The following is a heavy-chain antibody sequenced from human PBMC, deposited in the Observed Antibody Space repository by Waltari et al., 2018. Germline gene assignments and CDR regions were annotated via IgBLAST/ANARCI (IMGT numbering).Heavy chain of an antibody. CDR1: GGTFSSYA. D-gene: IGHD1-1*01. J-gene: IGHJ4*02. V-gene: IGHV7-4-1*02. Sequence: QVQLVQSGAEVKKPGSSVKVSCKASGGTFSSYAISWVRQAPGQGLEWMGWINTNTGNPTYAQGVTGRFGFSLDTSVSTAYLQISSLKAEDTAVYYCARAPRRSKGTFDYWGQGTLVTVSS. CDR2: INTNTGNP. CDR3: ARAPRRSKGTFDY.